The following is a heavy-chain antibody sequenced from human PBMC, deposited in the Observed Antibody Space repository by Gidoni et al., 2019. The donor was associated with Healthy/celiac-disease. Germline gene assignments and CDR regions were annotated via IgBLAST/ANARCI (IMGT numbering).Heavy chain of an antibody. J-gene: IGHJ1*01. Sequence: QVQLAQSGAEVKKPGASVKVSCTVSGYTLTELSMHWVRQAPGKGLAWMGGFDPEDGETIYAQKFQGRVTMTEDTSTDTAYMELSSLRSEDTAVYYCATALENCSGGSCFGEYFQHWGQGTLVTVSS. CDR2: FDPEDGET. D-gene: IGHD2-15*01. CDR3: ATALENCSGGSCFGEYFQH. V-gene: IGHV1-24*01. CDR1: GYTLTELS.